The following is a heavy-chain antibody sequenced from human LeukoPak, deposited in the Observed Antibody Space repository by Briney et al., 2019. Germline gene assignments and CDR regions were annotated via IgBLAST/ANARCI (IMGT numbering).Heavy chain of an antibody. J-gene: IGHJ4*02. CDR1: GFTFSSYG. D-gene: IGHD3-10*01. Sequence: PGGSPRLPCAASGFTFSSYGMHWVRQAPGKGLEWVAVIWYDGSNKYYADSVKGRFTISRDNSKNTLYLQMNSLRAEDTAVYYCAKGGRSILWFGEFDYWGQGTLVTVSS. CDR2: IWYDGSNK. V-gene: IGHV3-33*06. CDR3: AKGGRSILWFGEFDY.